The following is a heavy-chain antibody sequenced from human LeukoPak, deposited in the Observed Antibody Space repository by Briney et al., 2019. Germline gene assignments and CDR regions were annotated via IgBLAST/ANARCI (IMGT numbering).Heavy chain of an antibody. J-gene: IGHJ4*02. CDR3: AKWPEGAMDYFDY. CDR1: GFSFSSYA. Sequence: QTGGSLRLSCAASGFSFSSYAMTWARQAPVKGREWVSAISGDGTRTYYADSVKGRFTISRDNSKNTFYLEMSSLRVEDTGIYYCAKWPEGAMDYFDYWGQGTLVTVSS. V-gene: IGHV3-23*01. CDR2: ISGDGTRT. D-gene: IGHD3-16*01.